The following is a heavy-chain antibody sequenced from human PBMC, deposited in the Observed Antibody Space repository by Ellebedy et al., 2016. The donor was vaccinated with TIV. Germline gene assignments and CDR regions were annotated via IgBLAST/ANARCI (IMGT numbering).Heavy chain of an antibody. D-gene: IGHD1-26*01. CDR3: TRDLVGATSDF. V-gene: IGHV3-74*01. Sequence: PGGSLRLSCVASGFSFTTYWMHWVRQAPGKGLLWVSRINVDGTTINYADSVKGRFTISRDNAKNTVYLQMNSLRAEGSAVYHCTRDLVGATSDFWGQGALVTVST. CDR2: INVDGTTI. CDR1: GFSFTTYW. J-gene: IGHJ4*02.